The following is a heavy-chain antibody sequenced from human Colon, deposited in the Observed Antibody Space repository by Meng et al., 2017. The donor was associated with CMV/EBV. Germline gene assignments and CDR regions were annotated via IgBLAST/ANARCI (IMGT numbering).Heavy chain of an antibody. J-gene: IGHJ4*02. CDR1: GFTFSSHW. V-gene: IGHV3-74*03. CDR3: TKGLQYSYFWGVDS. Sequence: GESLKISCAASGFTFSSHWMHWVRQAPGKGLVSVSRINTDGSYVTYADSVKGRFTISRDHAKNTLYLQMNSLRVEDTALYYCTKGLQYSYFWGVDSWGQGTPVTVSS. CDR2: INTDGSYV. D-gene: IGHD3-3*01.